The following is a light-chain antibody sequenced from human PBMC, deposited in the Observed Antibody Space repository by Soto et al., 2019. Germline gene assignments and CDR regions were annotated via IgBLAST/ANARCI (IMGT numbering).Light chain of an antibody. CDR2: EVS. CDR1: SSDVGSYNL. CDR3: CSYAGSSTYV. V-gene: IGLV2-23*02. Sequence: QSVLTQPAYVSGSPGQSIIISCTGTSSDVGSYNLVSWYQQHPGKAPKVMIYEVSKRPSGVPNRFSGSKSGNTASLTISGLQAEDEADYYCCSYAGSSTYVFGTGTKVTDL. J-gene: IGLJ1*01.